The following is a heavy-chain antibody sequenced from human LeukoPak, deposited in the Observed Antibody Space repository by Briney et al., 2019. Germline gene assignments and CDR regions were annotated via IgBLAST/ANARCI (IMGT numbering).Heavy chain of an antibody. CDR1: GFAVSSNY. CDR2: IYSGGST. V-gene: IGHV3-53*01. Sequence: PGGSLRLSCAVSGFAVSSNYMTWVRQAPGKGLEWVSVIYSGGSTYYADSVKSRFTISRDNSENTVYLQMSSLRAEDTAVYYCARDFSGVDYFDYWGQGTLVTVSS. J-gene: IGHJ4*02. CDR3: ARDFSGVDYFDY. D-gene: IGHD3-10*01.